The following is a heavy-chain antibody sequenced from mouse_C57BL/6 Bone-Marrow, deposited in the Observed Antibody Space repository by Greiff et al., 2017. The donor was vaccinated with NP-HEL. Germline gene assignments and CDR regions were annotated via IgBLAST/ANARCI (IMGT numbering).Heavy chain of an antibody. CDR3: ARSPLRGYAMDY. V-gene: IGHV5-12*01. Sequence: EVKLVESGGGLVQPGGSLKLSCAASGFTFSDYYMYWVRQTPEKRLEWVAYISNGGGSPYYPDTVKGQFTISRDSAKNPLYLQMSRLKSEDTAMYYCARSPLRGYAMDYWGQGTSVTVSS. D-gene: IGHD3-1*01. CDR2: ISNGGGSP. CDR1: GFTFSDYY. J-gene: IGHJ4*01.